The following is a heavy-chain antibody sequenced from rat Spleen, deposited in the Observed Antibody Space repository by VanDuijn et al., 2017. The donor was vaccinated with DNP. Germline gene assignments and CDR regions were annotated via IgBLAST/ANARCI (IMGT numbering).Heavy chain of an antibody. Sequence: EVQLQESGPGLVKPSQSLSLTCSVTGYSITSNYWGWIRKFPGNKMEWMGYINYSGTTAYNPSLRSRISITRDTSKNQFFLQLNSVTTEDTATYYCAKGPNYGGWSDYFDYWGQGVMVTVSS. CDR2: INYSGTT. CDR3: AKGPNYGGWSDYFDY. J-gene: IGHJ2*01. CDR1: GYSITSNY. V-gene: IGHV3-1*01. D-gene: IGHD1-11*01.